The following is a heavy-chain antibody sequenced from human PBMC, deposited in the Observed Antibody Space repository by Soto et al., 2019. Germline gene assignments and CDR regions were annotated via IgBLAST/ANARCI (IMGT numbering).Heavy chain of an antibody. D-gene: IGHD3-10*01. Sequence: QVQLVQSGAEVKKPGASVKVSCKASGYTFTSYGISWVRQAPGQGLEWMGWISAYNGNTNYAQKLQGRVTMTTDTSXSXXYMELKSLRSDDTAVYYCARDLWYYYGSGNYYFDYWGQGTLVTVSS. CDR1: GYTFTSYG. CDR2: ISAYNGNT. J-gene: IGHJ4*02. V-gene: IGHV1-18*01. CDR3: ARDLWYYYGSGNYYFDY.